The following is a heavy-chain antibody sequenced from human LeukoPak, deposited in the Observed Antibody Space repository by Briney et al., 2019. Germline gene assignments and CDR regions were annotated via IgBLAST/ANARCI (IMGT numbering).Heavy chain of an antibody. CDR3: ARDPAGNFGGAAYYFDS. D-gene: IGHD4-23*01. Sequence: PSETLSLTCSVSGGSISTYYWTWIRQPPGKGLEWLGYIYYSGSTQYNPSLKSRVTMSVETSKNQFSLSMTSVTAADTAVYYCARDPAGNFGGAAYYFDSWGPGTLVTVSA. J-gene: IGHJ4*02. CDR1: GGSISTYY. V-gene: IGHV4-59*01. CDR2: IYYSGST.